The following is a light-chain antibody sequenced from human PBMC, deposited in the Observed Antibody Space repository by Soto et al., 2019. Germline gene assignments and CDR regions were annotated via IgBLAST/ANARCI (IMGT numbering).Light chain of an antibody. Sequence: EIVLTQSPGTLSLSPGERVTLSCRASQSVTSSYLAWYQQKPGQAPRLLIYDASSRATGIPDRFSGSGSGTDFTLTISRLEPEDFAVYYCQQYGSLPPWTFGQGTKVDIK. CDR1: QSVTSSY. V-gene: IGKV3-20*01. J-gene: IGKJ1*01. CDR2: DAS. CDR3: QQYGSLPPWT.